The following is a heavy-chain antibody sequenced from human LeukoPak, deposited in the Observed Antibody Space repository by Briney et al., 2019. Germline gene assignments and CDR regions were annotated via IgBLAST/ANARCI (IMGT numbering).Heavy chain of an antibody. J-gene: IGHJ5*02. CDR2: ISYDGSDK. CDR1: GFTFSSYA. CDR3: ARDRKPPFWSGYFGWFDP. Sequence: PGGSLRLSCAASGFTFSSYAMHWVRQAPGKGLEWVAVISYDGSDKYYADSVKGRLTISRDNSKNTLYLQMNSLRAEDTAVYYCARDRKPPFWSGYFGWFDPWGQGTLVTVSS. V-gene: IGHV3-30-3*01. D-gene: IGHD3-3*01.